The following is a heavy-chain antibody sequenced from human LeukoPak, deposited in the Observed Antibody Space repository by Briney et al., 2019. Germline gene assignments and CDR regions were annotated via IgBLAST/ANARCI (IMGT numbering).Heavy chain of an antibody. CDR3: ARSVSSSWSNWFDP. J-gene: IGHJ5*02. V-gene: IGHV6-1*01. CDR1: GDSVSSNSAA. CDR2: TYYRSKWYN. D-gene: IGHD6-13*01. Sequence: SQTLSLTCAISGDSVSSNSAAWNWIRQSPSRGLEWLGSTYYRSKWYNDYAVSVKSRITINPDTSKNQFSLQLNSVTPEDTAVYYCARSVSSSWSNWFDPWGQGTLVTVSS.